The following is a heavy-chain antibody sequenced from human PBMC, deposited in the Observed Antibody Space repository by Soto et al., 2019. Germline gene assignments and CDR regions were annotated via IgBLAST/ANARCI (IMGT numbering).Heavy chain of an antibody. CDR1: GYTFTSYY. J-gene: IGHJ3*02. CDR2: INPSGGST. D-gene: IGHD4-17*01. CDR3: ARASDYGEPPDAFDI. Sequence: GASVKVSCKASGYTFTSYYMHWVRQAPGQGLEWIVIINPSGGSTSYAQKFQGRVTMTRDTSTSTVYMELSSLRSEDTSVYYCARASDYGEPPDAFDIWGQGTMVTVSS. V-gene: IGHV1-46*03.